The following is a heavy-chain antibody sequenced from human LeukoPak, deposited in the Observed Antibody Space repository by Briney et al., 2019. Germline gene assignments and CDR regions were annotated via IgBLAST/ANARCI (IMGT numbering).Heavy chain of an antibody. CDR3: AREADYYDSSGYYYPYYFDY. CDR1: GGSISSSSYY. V-gene: IGHV4-39*07. J-gene: IGHJ4*02. Sequence: SETLSLTCTVSGGSISSSSYYWGWIRQPPGKGLEWIGSIYYSGSTYYNPSLKSRVTISVDTSKYQFSLKLSSVTAADTAVYYCAREADYYDSSGYYYPYYFDYWGQGTLVTVSS. CDR2: IYYSGST. D-gene: IGHD3-22*01.